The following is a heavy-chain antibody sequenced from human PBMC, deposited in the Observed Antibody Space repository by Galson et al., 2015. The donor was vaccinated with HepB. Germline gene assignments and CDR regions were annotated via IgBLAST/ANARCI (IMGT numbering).Heavy chain of an antibody. J-gene: IGHJ6*02. CDR1: GYTFTGYY. D-gene: IGHD2-15*01. V-gene: IGHV1-2*02. Sequence: SVKVSCKASGYTFTGYYMHWVRQAPGQGLEWMGWINPNSGGTNYAQKFQGRVTMTRDTSISTAYMELSRLRSDDTAVYYCARAEVVQYYYYYGMDVWGQGTTVTVSS. CDR2: INPNSGGT. CDR3: ARAEVVQYYYYYGMDV.